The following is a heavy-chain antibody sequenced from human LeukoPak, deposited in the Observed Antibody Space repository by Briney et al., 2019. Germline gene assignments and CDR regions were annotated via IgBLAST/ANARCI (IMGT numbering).Heavy chain of an antibody. J-gene: IGHJ4*02. Sequence: PSETLSLTCAVYGGSFSGYYWSWIRQPPGKGLEWIGEINHSGSTNYNPSLKSRVTISVDTSKNQFSLKLSPVTAADTAVYYCARARGFYYDSSGYYYFDYWGQGTLVTISS. CDR2: INHSGST. CDR1: GGSFSGYY. CDR3: ARARGFYYDSSGYYYFDY. V-gene: IGHV4-34*01. D-gene: IGHD3-22*01.